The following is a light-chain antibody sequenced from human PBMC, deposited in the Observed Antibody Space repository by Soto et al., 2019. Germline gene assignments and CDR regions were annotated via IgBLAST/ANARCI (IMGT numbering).Light chain of an antibody. Sequence: AIQLTQSPSSLSASVGDRVTITCRASQDIRGALAWYQQKPGKAPKILIYDVSTLVSGVPSRFSGSSSGTDFTLTISSLQPVDFATYYCQQFNSYPITFGQGTRLEIK. CDR2: DVS. CDR3: QQFNSYPIT. J-gene: IGKJ5*01. CDR1: QDIRGA. V-gene: IGKV1-13*02.